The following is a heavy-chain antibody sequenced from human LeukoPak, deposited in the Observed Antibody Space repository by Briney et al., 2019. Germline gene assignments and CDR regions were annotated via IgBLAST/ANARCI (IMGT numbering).Heavy chain of an antibody. J-gene: IGHJ4*02. CDR2: INHSGST. CDR1: GGSFSGYY. CDR3: ARDYGHYYDSSGYYFDY. D-gene: IGHD3-22*01. Sequence: SETLSLTCAVYGGSFSGYYWSWIRQPPGKGLEWIGEINHSGSTNYNPTLKSRVTISVDTSKNQFSLKVSSVTAADTAVCYCARDYGHYYDSSGYYFDYWGQGTLVTVSS. V-gene: IGHV4-34*01.